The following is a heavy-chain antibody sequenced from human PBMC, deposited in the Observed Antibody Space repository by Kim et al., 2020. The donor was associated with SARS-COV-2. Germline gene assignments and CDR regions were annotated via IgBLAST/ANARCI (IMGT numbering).Heavy chain of an antibody. J-gene: IGHJ6*02. CDR3: ARDELQPVIQYYYYYYGMDV. D-gene: IGHD4-4*01. CDR1: GYTFTGYY. CDR2: INPNSGGT. V-gene: IGHV1-2*02. Sequence: ASVKVSCKASGYTFTGYYMHWVRQAPGQGLEWMGWINPNSGGTNYAQKFQGRVTMTRDTSISTAYMELSRLRSDDTAVYYCARDELQPVIQYYYYYYGMDVWGQGTTVTVSS.